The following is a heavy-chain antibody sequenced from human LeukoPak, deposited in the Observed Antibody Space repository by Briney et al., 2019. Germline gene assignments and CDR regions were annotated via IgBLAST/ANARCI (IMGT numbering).Heavy chain of an antibody. CDR1: GGSTSSYY. V-gene: IGHV4-4*07. CDR3: ARHADKGQLPDDYAFDI. Sequence: SETLSLTRTVPGGSTSSYYWSWIRQPAGKGLEWIGRIYTSGSTNYNPSLQSRATMSVDTSKNQFSLKLSSVTAADTAVYYCARHADKGQLPDDYAFDIWGQGTMVTVSS. D-gene: IGHD2-2*01. J-gene: IGHJ3*02. CDR2: IYTSGST.